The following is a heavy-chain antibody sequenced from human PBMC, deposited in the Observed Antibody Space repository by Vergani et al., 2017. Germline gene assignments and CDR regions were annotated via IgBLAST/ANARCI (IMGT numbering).Heavy chain of an antibody. V-gene: IGHV1-69*04. Sequence: QVQLVQSGAEVKKPGSSVKVSCKSSGGTFSSYAISWVRQAPGQGLEWMGRIIPILGIANYAQQFQGRVTITADKSTSTAYMELSSLRSEDTAVHYCAREDTMVQYYYYVMDVWGQGSTVTVYS. J-gene: IGHJ6*02. CDR3: AREDTMVQYYYYVMDV. D-gene: IGHD3-10*01. CDR1: GGTFSSYA. CDR2: IIPILGIA.